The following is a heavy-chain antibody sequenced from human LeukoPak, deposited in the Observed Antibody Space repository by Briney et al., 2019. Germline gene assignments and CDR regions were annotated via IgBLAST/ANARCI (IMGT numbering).Heavy chain of an antibody. J-gene: IGHJ4*02. CDR3: AKDLLSSSYYYDSSGYPFDY. D-gene: IGHD3-22*01. V-gene: IGHV3-23*01. CDR2: ISGSGAGT. CDR1: GFTFSSYA. Sequence: GGSLRLSCAASGFTFSSYAMSWVRQAPGKGLEWVSAISGSGAGTYYGDSVKGRFTISRDNSKKTVFLQMNSLRAEDTAVYYCAKDLLSSSYYYDSSGYPFDYWGQGTLVTVSS.